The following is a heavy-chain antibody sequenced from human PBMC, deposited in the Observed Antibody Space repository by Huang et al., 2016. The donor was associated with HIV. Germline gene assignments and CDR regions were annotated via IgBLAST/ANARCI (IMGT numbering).Heavy chain of an antibody. CDR1: GFTFRSYW. CDR2: INLDGSER. J-gene: IGHJ4*02. Sequence: EVHLVESGGGLVRPGRSLRLSCAASGFTFRSYWMNWVRQAPGRGLDWVANINLDGSERFYVDSVRGRFTISRDNANNSVSLQLNSLKAEDTGVYYCARGFQAKPGDYWGQGTLVTVSS. CDR3: ARGFQAKPGDY. V-gene: IGHV3-7*01.